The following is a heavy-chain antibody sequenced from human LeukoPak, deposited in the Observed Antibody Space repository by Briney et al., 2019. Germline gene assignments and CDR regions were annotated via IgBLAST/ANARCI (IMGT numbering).Heavy chain of an antibody. Sequence: GGSLRLSCAASGFTFSSYDMHWVRQATGKGLEWVSAIGTAGDTYYPGSVKGRFTISRENAKNSLYLQVNSLRAGDTAVYYCARVDRALYDSSGYYVYWGQGTLVTVSS. CDR3: ARVDRALYDSSGYYVY. CDR2: IGTAGDT. J-gene: IGHJ4*02. CDR1: GFTFSSYD. D-gene: IGHD3-22*01. V-gene: IGHV3-13*01.